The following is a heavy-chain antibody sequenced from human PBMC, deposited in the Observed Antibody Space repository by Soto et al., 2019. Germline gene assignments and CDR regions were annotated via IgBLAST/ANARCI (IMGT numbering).Heavy chain of an antibody. V-gene: IGHV3-48*04. CDR2: ISSSSSTI. CDR3: ARVGPYDSQSYMFRYDRFDP. J-gene: IGHJ5*02. Sequence: PGGSLRLSCAASGFTFRSYSMNWVRQAPGKGLEWVSYISSSSSTIYYADSVKGRFAISRGNAQNSVYLQLNSLRVDDTAVYYCARVGPYDSQSYMFRYDRFDPWGQGTQVTVSS. CDR1: GFTFRSYS. D-gene: IGHD3-10*01.